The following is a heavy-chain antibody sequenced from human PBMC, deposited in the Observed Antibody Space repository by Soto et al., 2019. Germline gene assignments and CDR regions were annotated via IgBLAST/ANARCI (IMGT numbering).Heavy chain of an antibody. V-gene: IGHV5-51*01. J-gene: IGHJ4*02. Sequence: GESLKISCKGSGYSFTSYWIGWVRQIPWKGLEWMGIIYPGDSDTRYSPSFQGQVTISADKSISTAYLQWSSLKASDTAMYYCARSMGYCSGGSCWELFDYWGQGTLVTVSS. CDR1: GYSFTSYW. D-gene: IGHD2-15*01. CDR2: IYPGDSDT. CDR3: ARSMGYCSGGSCWELFDY.